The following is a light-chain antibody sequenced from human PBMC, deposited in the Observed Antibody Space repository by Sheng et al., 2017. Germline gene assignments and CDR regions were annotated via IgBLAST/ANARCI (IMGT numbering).Light chain of an antibody. Sequence: DIQMTQSPSSLSASVGNRVTITCRASQDVGKYLGWFQQKPGQAPKSLIYAASNLQRGVPSRFSGSGSGTDFTLTITDLQPEDFAVYYCQQYKNAFRTFGKGT. CDR2: AAS. CDR1: QDVGKY. CDR3: QQYKNAFRT. J-gene: IGKJ1*01. V-gene: IGKV1-16*01.